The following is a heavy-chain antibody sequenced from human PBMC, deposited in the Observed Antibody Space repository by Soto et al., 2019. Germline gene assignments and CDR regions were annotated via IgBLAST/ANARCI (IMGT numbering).Heavy chain of an antibody. Sequence: PGGSLRLSCEASGLALSPYWMSWVRQAPGKGLEWVASINQGGSVKHYVDSVRGRFSISRDNAKNSLFLQMNSLSAEDTAVYYCARLTEAVTTFVYWGQGTPVTVSS. CDR3: ARLTEAVTTFVY. J-gene: IGHJ4*02. V-gene: IGHV3-7*03. CDR1: GLALSPYW. D-gene: IGHD1-1*01. CDR2: INQGGSVK.